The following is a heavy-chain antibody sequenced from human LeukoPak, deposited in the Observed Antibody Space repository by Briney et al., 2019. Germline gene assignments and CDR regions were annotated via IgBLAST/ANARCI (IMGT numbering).Heavy chain of an antibody. J-gene: IGHJ4*02. CDR2: INPNSGGT. D-gene: IGHD3-22*01. Sequence: ASVEVSCKASGYTFTGHYMHWVRQAPGQGLEWMGRINPNSGGTNYAQKFQGRVTMTRDTSISTAYMELSRLRSDDTAVYYCARVVYYYDSSGYEYWGQGTLVTVSS. CDR1: GYTFTGHY. V-gene: IGHV1-2*06. CDR3: ARVVYYYDSSGYEY.